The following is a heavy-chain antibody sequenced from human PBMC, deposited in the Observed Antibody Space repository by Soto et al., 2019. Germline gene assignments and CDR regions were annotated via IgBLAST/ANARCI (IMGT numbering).Heavy chain of an antibody. V-gene: IGHV1-69*01. Sequence: QVQLVQSGAEVKKPGSSVKVACKASGGIFSNYVLNWVRQAPGQGLEWMGGIIPIFGTGNYAQKFQGRVTITADESTTTASMELRGLRSEDTAGYYGARRYYNSSCYFDYWGQGTLVTVSS. CDR1: GGIFSNYV. D-gene: IGHD3-22*01. CDR3: ARRYYNSSCYFDY. CDR2: IIPIFGTG. J-gene: IGHJ4*02.